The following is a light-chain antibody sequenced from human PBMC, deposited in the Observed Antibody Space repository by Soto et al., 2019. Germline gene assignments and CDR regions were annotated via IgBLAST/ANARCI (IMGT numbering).Light chain of an antibody. J-gene: IGKJ1*01. V-gene: IGKV3-15*01. CDR2: GAS. CDR1: QTVGSN. CDR3: QQYNDWPRT. Sequence: ETVMTQSPATLSVSPGERATLSCRASQTVGSNLAWYQQTPGRAPRLLIYGASTRVTGIPARFSGGGSGTEFTLTISSLQSEDFAVYYCQQYNDWPRTFGQGTKVEI.